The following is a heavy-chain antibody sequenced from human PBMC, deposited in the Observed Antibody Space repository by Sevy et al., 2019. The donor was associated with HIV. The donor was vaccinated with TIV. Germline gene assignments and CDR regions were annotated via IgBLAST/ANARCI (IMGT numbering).Heavy chain of an antibody. Sequence: GGSLRLSGTTSGFTFGDYAMNWVRQAPGKGLEWVAFLKSKADGGTVDHAASVKGRFTILRDDSKSIAYLQMNDLTTEDTGVYYCTRWKGLQSIFDYWGQGALVTVSS. D-gene: IGHD1-1*01. V-gene: IGHV3-49*04. CDR1: GFTFGDYA. CDR2: LKSKADGGTV. J-gene: IGHJ4*02. CDR3: TRWKGLQSIFDY.